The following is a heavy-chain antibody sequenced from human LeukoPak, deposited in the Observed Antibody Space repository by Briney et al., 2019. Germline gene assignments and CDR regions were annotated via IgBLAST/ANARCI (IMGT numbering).Heavy chain of an antibody. D-gene: IGHD1-26*01. V-gene: IGHV4-39*01. CDR1: GGSLGPCYY. Sequence: SETLSLTCTVSGGSLGPCYYWGWIRQPPGKGLEWIGTFYYGGTTFYSPSLKSRVTISGDTSKDQFSLKLSSVTAADTAVYYCARQVGATGGVDYWGQGTLVTVSS. J-gene: IGHJ4*02. CDR2: FYYGGTT. CDR3: ARQVGATGGVDY.